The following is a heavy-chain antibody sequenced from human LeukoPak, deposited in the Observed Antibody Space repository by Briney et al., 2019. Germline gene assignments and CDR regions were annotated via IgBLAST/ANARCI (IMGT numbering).Heavy chain of an antibody. D-gene: IGHD3-22*01. CDR3: ARPYYDSSGYRLDY. CDR1: GFTFSTYA. Sequence: GGSLRLSCAASGFTFSTYAMSWVRQAPGKGLEWVSGISGSGGSTYYADSVKGRFTISRDNSKNTLYLQMNSLRADDTAVYYCARPYYDSSGYRLDYWGQGTLVTVSS. CDR2: ISGSGGST. V-gene: IGHV3-23*01. J-gene: IGHJ4*02.